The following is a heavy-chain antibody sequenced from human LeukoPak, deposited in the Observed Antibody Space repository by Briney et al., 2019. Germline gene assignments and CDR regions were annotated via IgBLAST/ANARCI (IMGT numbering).Heavy chain of an antibody. Sequence: SHTLSLTCTLSGGSHSIGYYYCRWIRQPPGKGLEWNVYIYYSGSTFYNPSLKSRVSISVDTSKNQLSLKLNPVTAADTAIYYCARAPIVVVTASAFDIWGQGTMVTVSS. J-gene: IGHJ3*02. CDR2: IYYSGST. CDR1: GGSHSIGYYY. D-gene: IGHD2-21*02. CDR3: ARAPIVVVTASAFDI. V-gene: IGHV4-30-4*01.